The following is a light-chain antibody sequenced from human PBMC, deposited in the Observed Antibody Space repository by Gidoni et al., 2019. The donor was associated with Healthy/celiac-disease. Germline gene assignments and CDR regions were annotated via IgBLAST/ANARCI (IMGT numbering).Light chain of an antibody. V-gene: IGKV3-15*01. CDR3: QQYNNWPSYT. Sequence: EIVMTQSPATLSVSPGERATLSCRASQSVSSNLAWYQQKPGQAPRLLIYGASTRATGIPARCSGSGSGTEFTLTISSLQSEDFAVDYCQQYNNWPSYTFGQGTKLEIK. J-gene: IGKJ2*01. CDR1: QSVSSN. CDR2: GAS.